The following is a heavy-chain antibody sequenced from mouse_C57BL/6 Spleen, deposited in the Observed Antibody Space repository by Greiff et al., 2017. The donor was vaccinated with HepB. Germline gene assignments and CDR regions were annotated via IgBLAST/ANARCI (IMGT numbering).Heavy chain of an antibody. CDR3: ARSGDYDEGHYFDY. V-gene: IGHV1-18*01. CDR2: INPNNGGT. CDR1: GYTFTDYN. J-gene: IGHJ2*01. D-gene: IGHD2-4*01. Sequence: SGPELVKPGASVKIPCKASGYTFTDYNMDWVKQSHGKSLEWIGDINPNNGGTIYNQKFKGKATLTVDKSSSTAYMELRSLTSEDTAVYYCARSGDYDEGHYFDYWGQGTTLTVSS.